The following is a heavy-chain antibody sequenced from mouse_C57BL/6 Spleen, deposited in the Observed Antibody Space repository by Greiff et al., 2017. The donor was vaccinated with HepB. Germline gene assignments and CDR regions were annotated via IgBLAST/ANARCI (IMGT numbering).Heavy chain of an antibody. Sequence: QVQLQQPGAELVMPGSSVKLSCKASGYTFTSYWMHWVKQRPIQGLEWIGNIDPSDSETHYNQKFKDKATLTVDKSSSTAYMQLSSLTSEDSAVYYCAVLTTVVARAMDYWGQGTSVTVSS. CDR3: AVLTTVVARAMDY. V-gene: IGHV1-52*01. CDR1: GYTFTSYW. CDR2: IDPSDSET. J-gene: IGHJ4*01. D-gene: IGHD1-1*01.